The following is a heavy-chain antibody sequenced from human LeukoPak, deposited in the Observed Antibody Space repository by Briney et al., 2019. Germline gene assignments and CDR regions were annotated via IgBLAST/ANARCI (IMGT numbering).Heavy chain of an antibody. Sequence: SQTLSLTCAISGDSVSSNSAAWNWIRQSPSRGLEWLGRTYYRSKWYNDYAVSVKSRITINPDTSKNQFSLQLNSVTPEDTAVYYCARDPGYCSGGSCYNWFDPWGQGTLVTVSP. CDR2: TYYRSKWYN. CDR1: GDSVSSNSAA. V-gene: IGHV6-1*01. D-gene: IGHD2-15*01. CDR3: ARDPGYCSGGSCYNWFDP. J-gene: IGHJ5*02.